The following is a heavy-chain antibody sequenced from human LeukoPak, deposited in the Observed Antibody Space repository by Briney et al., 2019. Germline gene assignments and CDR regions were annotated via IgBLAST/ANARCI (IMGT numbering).Heavy chain of an antibody. CDR3: ASRLSNYYYYGMDV. J-gene: IGHJ6*02. CDR2: IIPIFGTA. CDR1: GGTFSSYA. V-gene: IGHV1-69*01. Sequence: GASVEVSCKASGGTFSSYAISWVRQAPGQGLEWMGGIIPIFGTANYAQKFQGRVTITADESTSTAYMELSSLRSEDTAVYYCASRLSNYYYYGMDVWGQGTTVTVSS.